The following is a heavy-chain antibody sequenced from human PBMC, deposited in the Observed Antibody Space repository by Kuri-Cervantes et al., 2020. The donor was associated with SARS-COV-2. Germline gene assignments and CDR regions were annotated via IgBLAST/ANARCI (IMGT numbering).Heavy chain of an antibody. V-gene: IGHV3-21*01. J-gene: IGHJ3*02. CDR3: ARDRLWAFDI. CDR1: GFTFSSYS. CDR2: ISSSSTYI. Sequence: GESLKISCAASGFTFSSYSMNWVRQAPGKGLEWVSSISSSSTYIYYADSVKGRFTISRDNAKNSLYLQMNSLRDEDTAVYYCARDRLWAFDIWGQGTMVTVSS.